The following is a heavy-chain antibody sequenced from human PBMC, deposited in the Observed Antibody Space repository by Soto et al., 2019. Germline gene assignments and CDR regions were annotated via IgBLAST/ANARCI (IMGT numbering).Heavy chain of an antibody. J-gene: IGHJ4*02. CDR2: ISSNGGTT. Sequence: EVQLAESGGGMVQPGGSLRLSCVASGFTFSSYDMHWVRQAPGKGLEYVSSISSNGGTTYYGNSVKGRFTISRDNSKNPTVPQMGSLRAEDMAVYYCVRRVSGNYDYWGQGTLVTVSS. CDR3: VRRVSGNYDY. CDR1: GFTFSSYD. D-gene: IGHD1-7*01. V-gene: IGHV3-64*01.